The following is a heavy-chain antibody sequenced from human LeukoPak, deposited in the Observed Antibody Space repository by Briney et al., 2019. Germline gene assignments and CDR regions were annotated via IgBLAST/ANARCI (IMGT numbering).Heavy chain of an antibody. D-gene: IGHD6-19*01. V-gene: IGHV4-61*02. J-gene: IGHJ4*02. CDR1: GGSISSGSYY. Sequence: TSETLSLTCTVSGGSISSGSYYWSWIRQPAGKGLEWIGRIYTSGSTNYNPSLKSRVTKSVDTSKNQFSLKLSSVTAADTAVYYCARVLYSSGWYFDYWGQGTLVTVSS. CDR2: IYTSGST. CDR3: ARVLYSSGWYFDY.